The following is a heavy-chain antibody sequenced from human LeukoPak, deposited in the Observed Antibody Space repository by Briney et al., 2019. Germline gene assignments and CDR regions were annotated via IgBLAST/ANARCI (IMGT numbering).Heavy chain of an antibody. D-gene: IGHD1-26*01. CDR1: GFTFSNFA. CDR3: AKLRWVGGTSGLLDGMHV. Sequence: PGGSLRPSCVASGFTFSNFAMSWVRQAPGKGLEWVSAITGSGGSTLYADSVKGRFTISRDNSKNTLYVQMNSLRAEDTAVYYCAKLRWVGGTSGLLDGMHVWGQGTTVTVSS. J-gene: IGHJ6*02. V-gene: IGHV3-23*01. CDR2: ITGSGGST.